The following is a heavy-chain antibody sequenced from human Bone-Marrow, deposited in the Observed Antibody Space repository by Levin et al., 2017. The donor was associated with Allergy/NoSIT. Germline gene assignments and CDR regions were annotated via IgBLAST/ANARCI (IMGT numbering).Heavy chain of an antibody. CDR3: ARNDYGDYVQNFDY. Sequence: ASVKVSCKAAGYTFTDYYMHWVRQAPGQGLEWMGWVNCNSGDTHYAQKFQGRVTMNRDTSITTAYIDLSSLRSDDTALYYCARNDYGDYVQNFDYWGQGTLVTVSS. D-gene: IGHD4-17*01. CDR1: GYTFTDYY. J-gene: IGHJ4*02. CDR2: VNCNSGDT. V-gene: IGHV1-2*02.